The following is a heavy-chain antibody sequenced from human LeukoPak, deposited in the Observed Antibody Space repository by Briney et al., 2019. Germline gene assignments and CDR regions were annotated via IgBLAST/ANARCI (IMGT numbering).Heavy chain of an antibody. V-gene: IGHV4-39*01. J-gene: IGHJ4*02. CDR3: ARRVGATHFDY. Sequence: PSETLSLTCAVYGGSFSSYYWGWIRQPPGKGLEWIGSIYYSGSTYYNPSLKSRVTISVDTSKNQFSLKLSSVTAADTAVYYCARRVGATHFDYWGQGTLVTVSS. CDR1: GGSFSSYY. D-gene: IGHD1-26*01. CDR2: IYYSGST.